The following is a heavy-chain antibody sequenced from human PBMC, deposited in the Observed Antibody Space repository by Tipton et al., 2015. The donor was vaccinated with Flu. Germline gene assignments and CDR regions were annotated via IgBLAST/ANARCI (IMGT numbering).Heavy chain of an antibody. CDR3: ARTIALNY. V-gene: IGHV3-7*03. Sequence: SLRLSCAASGFTFSNYWMSWVRQAPGKGLEWVANIKLDGSQKYYVDSVKGRFTISRDNDKNSLYLQMSSLRAEDTAVYYCARTIALNYWGLGSLVTVSP. CDR2: IKLDGSQK. D-gene: IGHD3-9*01. CDR1: GFTFSNYW. J-gene: IGHJ4*02.